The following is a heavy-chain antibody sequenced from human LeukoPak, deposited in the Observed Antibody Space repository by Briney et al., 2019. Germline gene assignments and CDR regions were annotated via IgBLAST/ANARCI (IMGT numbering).Heavy chain of an antibody. CDR3: AGEKLLGYCSGGSCSKDY. J-gene: IGHJ4*02. Sequence: SQTLSLTCTVSGGSISSGSYYWSWIRQPAGKGLEWIGRIYTSGSTNYNPPLKSRVTISVDTSKNQFSLKLSSVTAADTAVYYCAGEKLLGYCSGGSCSKDYWGEGTLVTVSS. CDR1: GGSISSGSYY. D-gene: IGHD2-15*01. CDR2: IYTSGST. V-gene: IGHV4-61*02.